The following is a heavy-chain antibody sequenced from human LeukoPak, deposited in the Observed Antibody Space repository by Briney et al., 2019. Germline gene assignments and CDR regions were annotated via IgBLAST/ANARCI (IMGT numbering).Heavy chain of an antibody. CDR3: ARAYYGSGSYILD. Sequence: SETLSLTCAVYGGSFTGYYWSWIRQPPGKGLEWIGEGDHTGGTKYNPSLKSRVTISVDTSKNQFSLKLSSVTAADTAVYYCARAYYGSGSYILDWGQGTLVTVSS. J-gene: IGHJ4*02. D-gene: IGHD3-10*01. V-gene: IGHV4-34*01. CDR1: GGSFTGYY. CDR2: GDHTGGT.